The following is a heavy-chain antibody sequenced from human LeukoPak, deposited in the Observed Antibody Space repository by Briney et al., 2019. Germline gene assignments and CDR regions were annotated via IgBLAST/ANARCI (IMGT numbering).Heavy chain of an antibody. CDR3: AKYYGAAGFDL. J-gene: IGHJ2*01. Sequence: GGSLRLSCAASGFTFDDYAMQWVRQAPGKGLEWVSGISWNSGSIGYADSVKGRFTISRDNAKNSLYLQMNSLRAEDTALYYCAKYYGAAGFDLWGRGTLVTVSS. V-gene: IGHV3-9*01. D-gene: IGHD4-17*01. CDR2: ISWNSGSI. CDR1: GFTFDDYA.